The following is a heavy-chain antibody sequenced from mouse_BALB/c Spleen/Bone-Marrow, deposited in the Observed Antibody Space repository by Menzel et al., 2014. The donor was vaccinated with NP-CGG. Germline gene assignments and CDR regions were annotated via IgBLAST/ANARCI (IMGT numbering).Heavy chain of an antibody. V-gene: IGHV14-3*02. CDR2: IDPANGNT. CDR3: ARNGNYGAWFAY. CDR1: GFNIKDTY. Sequence: DVKLVESGAELVKPGASVKLSCTASGFNIKDTYMHWVKQRPEQGLEWIGRIDPANGNTKYDPKFQGKATITADTSSNTASLQLSSLTSEDAAVYYCARNGNYGAWFAYWGQGTLVTVSA. D-gene: IGHD2-1*01. J-gene: IGHJ3*01.